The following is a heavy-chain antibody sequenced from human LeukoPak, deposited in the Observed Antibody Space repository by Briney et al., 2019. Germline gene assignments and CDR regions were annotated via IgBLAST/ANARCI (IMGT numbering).Heavy chain of an antibody. CDR1: GGSFSGYY. CDR3: ARHQKKAKKYNWFDP. Sequence: SETLSLTCAVYGGSFSGYYWSWIRQPPGKGLEWIGEINHSGSTNYNPSLKSRVTISVDTSKNQFSLKLSSVTAADTAVYYCARHQKKAKKYNWFDPWGQGTLVTVSS. J-gene: IGHJ5*02. V-gene: IGHV4-34*01. CDR2: INHSGST.